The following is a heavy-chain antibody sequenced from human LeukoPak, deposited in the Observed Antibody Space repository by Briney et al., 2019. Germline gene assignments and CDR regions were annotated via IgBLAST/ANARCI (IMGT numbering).Heavy chain of an antibody. CDR1: GFTFSSYA. CDR3: AKVYSARTYAFDM. D-gene: IGHD6-6*01. V-gene: IGHV3-23*01. J-gene: IGHJ3*02. CDR2: ISGSGGST. Sequence: GGSLRLSCAASGFTFSSYAMSWVRQAPGKGLEWVSAISGSGGSTDYADSVKGRFSVSRDSYGNTLYLQMNSLRGEDTAVYYCAKVYSARTYAFDMWGQGTVVSVSA.